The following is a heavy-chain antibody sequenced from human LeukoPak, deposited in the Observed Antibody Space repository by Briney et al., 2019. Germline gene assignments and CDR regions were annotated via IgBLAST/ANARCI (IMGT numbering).Heavy chain of an antibody. J-gene: IGHJ4*02. CDR2: IYYSGST. CDR1: GGSISSYY. CDR3: ATYGSGSYFFDY. D-gene: IGHD3-10*01. V-gene: IGHV4-39*07. Sequence: SETLSLTCTVSGGSISSYYWGWIRQPPGKGLEWIGSIYYSGSTYYNPSLKSRVTISVDTSKNQFSLKLSSVTAADTAVYYCATYGSGSYFFDYWGQGTLVTVSS.